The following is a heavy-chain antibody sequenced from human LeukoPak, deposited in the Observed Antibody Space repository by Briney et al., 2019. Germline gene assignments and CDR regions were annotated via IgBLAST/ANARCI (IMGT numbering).Heavy chain of an antibody. CDR3: ARGYCSGGSCYSWYFDL. Sequence: PSETLSLTCTVSGGSISSYYWSWIRQPPGKGLEWIGYIYYSGSTNYNPSLKSRVTMSVDTSKNQFSLKLSSVTAADTAVYYCARGYCSGGSCYSWYFDLWGRGTLVTVSS. CDR1: GGSISSYY. V-gene: IGHV4-59*12. CDR2: IYYSGST. J-gene: IGHJ2*01. D-gene: IGHD2-15*01.